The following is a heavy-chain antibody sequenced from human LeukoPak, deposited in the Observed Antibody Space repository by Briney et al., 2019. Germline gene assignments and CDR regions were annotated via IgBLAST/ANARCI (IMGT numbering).Heavy chain of an antibody. D-gene: IGHD3-16*02. V-gene: IGHV3-30*04. CDR1: GFTFSSYA. Sequence: PGGSLRLSCAASGFTFSSYAMHWVRQAPGKGLEWVAVISYDGSNKYYADSVKGRFTISRDNSKNTLYLQMNSLRAEDTAVYYCATGAYDNDWGRYRAYYFDYWGQGILVAVSS. CDR3: ATGAYDNDWGRYRAYYFDY. J-gene: IGHJ4*02. CDR2: ISYDGSNK.